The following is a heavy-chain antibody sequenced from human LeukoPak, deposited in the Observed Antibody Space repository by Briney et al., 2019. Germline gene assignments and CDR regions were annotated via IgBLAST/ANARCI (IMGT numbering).Heavy chain of an antibody. CDR1: GFTFDDYA. CDR2: ISWNSGSI. V-gene: IGHV3-9*01. Sequence: GRSLRLSCAASGFTFDDYAMHWVRQAPGKGREWVSGISWNSGSIGYAYSVKGRFTISRDNAKNSLYPQMNTLRAEDTALYYCAKSAEMATIKFAFDLWGQGTMVTVSS. J-gene: IGHJ3*01. CDR3: AKSAEMATIKFAFDL. D-gene: IGHD5-24*01.